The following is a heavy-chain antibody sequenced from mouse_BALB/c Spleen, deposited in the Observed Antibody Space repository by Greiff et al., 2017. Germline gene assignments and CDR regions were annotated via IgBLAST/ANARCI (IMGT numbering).Heavy chain of an antibody. J-gene: IGHJ4*01. V-gene: IGHV1-18*01. Sequence: VQLQQSGPELVKPGASAKIPCKASGYTFTDYNMDWVKQSHGKSLEWIGDINPNNGGTIYNQKFKGKATLTVDKSSSTAYMELRSLTSEDTAVYYCARRGWLLRNYAMDYWGQGTSVTVSS. CDR2: INPNNGGT. D-gene: IGHD2-3*01. CDR3: ARRGWLLRNYAMDY. CDR1: GYTFTDYN.